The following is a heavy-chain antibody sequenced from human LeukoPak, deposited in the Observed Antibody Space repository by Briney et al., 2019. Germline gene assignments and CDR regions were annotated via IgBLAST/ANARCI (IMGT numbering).Heavy chain of an antibody. V-gene: IGHV6-1*01. D-gene: IGHD6-19*01. CDR2: TYYRSKWYN. Sequence: SQTLSLTCAISGDSVSSNSAAWNWIRQSPSRGLEWLGRTYYRSKWYNDYAVSVKSRITINPDTSKNQFSLQLNSVTPEDTAVYYCARDLAVAGTEGNWFDPWGQGTLVTVSS. CDR1: GDSVSSNSAA. CDR3: ARDLAVAGTEGNWFDP. J-gene: IGHJ5*02.